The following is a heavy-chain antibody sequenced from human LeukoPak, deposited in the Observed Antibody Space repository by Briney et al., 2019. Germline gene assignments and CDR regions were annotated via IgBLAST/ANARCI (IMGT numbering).Heavy chain of an antibody. V-gene: IGHV3-30-3*01. Sequence: PGGSLRLSCAASGFTFSSYAMHWVRQAPGKGLEWVAVISYDGSNKYYADSVKGRFTISRDNSKNTLYLQMNSLRAEDTAVYYCARDPGIVGATFDYWGQGTLVTVSS. J-gene: IGHJ4*02. CDR1: GFTFSSYA. D-gene: IGHD1-26*01. CDR2: ISYDGSNK. CDR3: ARDPGIVGATFDY.